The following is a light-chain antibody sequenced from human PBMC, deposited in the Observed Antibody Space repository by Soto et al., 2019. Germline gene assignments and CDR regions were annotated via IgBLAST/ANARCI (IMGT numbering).Light chain of an antibody. V-gene: IGLV2-8*01. CDR2: GVN. CDR3: VSFAGGTYV. CDR1: SSDVGAYIF. J-gene: IGLJ1*01. Sequence: QSVLTQPPSASGSPGQSVTISCTGTSSDVGAYIFVSWYQQHPGKAPKLMVYGVNRRPPGVPDRFFGSKSGNTASPTVSGLQAEDEADYYCVSFAGGTYVFGTGTKVTVL.